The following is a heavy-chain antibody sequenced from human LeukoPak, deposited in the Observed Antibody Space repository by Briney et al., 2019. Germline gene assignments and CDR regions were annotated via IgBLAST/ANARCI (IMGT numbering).Heavy chain of an antibody. CDR1: GGSFSGYY. CDR2: INHSGST. V-gene: IGHV4-34*01. CDR3: ARHNEVTMVRGPLNPRRPKFDY. J-gene: IGHJ4*02. D-gene: IGHD3-10*01. Sequence: SETLSLTCAVYGGSFSGYYWSWIRQPPGKGLEWIGEINHSGSTNYNPSLKSRVTISVDTSKNQFSLKLSSVTAADTAVYYCARHNEVTMVRGPLNPRRPKFDYWGQGTLVTVSS.